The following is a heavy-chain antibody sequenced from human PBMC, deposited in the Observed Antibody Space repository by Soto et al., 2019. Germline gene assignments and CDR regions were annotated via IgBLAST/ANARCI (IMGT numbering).Heavy chain of an antibody. Sequence: SETLSLTCTVSGGSISSYYWSWIRQPPGKGLDYTGYIYYTGSTSYNPSLKSRVTISVDTSKNQFSLNLSSVTAADTAVYYCARARGYSEFDHWGQGTLVTVSS. D-gene: IGHD5-18*01. CDR3: ARARGYSEFDH. V-gene: IGHV4-59*01. CDR2: IYYTGST. J-gene: IGHJ4*02. CDR1: GGSISSYY.